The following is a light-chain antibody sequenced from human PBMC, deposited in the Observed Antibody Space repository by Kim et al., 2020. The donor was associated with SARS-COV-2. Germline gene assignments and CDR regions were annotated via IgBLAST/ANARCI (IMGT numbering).Light chain of an antibody. V-gene: IGLV1-51*01. CDR2: DSD. Sequence: KVTVSCSGSISNIGPNFVSWFQKLPGPAPKLRIYDSDKRPSGIPDRFSGYKSGTSATLGITGLQTGDEAVYYCATWDSILRVAMFGGGTTLTVL. CDR3: ATWDSILRVAM. J-gene: IGLJ3*02. CDR1: ISNIGPNF.